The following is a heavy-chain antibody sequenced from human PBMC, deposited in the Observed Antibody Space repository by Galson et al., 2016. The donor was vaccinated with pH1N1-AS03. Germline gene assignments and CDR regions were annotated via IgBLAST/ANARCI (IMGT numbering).Heavy chain of an antibody. CDR2: IYYSGGT. CDR3: ARFRSSWTFYYGLDV. J-gene: IGHJ6*02. CDR1: GGSISSYY. V-gene: IGHV4-59*01. D-gene: IGHD6-13*01. Sequence: LSLTCTVSGGSISSYYWTWVRQPPGKGLEWIGHIYYSGGTNYNPSLKSRVTISVDTSKNQFSLKLSSVTAADTAVYYCARFRSSWTFYYGLDVWGQGTTVTVSS.